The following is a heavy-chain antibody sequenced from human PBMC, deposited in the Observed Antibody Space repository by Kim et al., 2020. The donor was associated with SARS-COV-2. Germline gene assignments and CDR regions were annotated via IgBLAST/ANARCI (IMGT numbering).Heavy chain of an antibody. D-gene: IGHD3-10*01. J-gene: IGHJ6*03. Sequence: ADSVKGRFTVSRDNAKNSVFLQMNRLRSEDTAVYYCARGFGKANYYYSMDVWGKGTTVTVSS. CDR3: ARGFGKANYYYSMDV. V-gene: IGHV3-48*03.